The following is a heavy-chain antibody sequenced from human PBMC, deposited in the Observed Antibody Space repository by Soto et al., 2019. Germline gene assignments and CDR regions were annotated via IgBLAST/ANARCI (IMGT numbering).Heavy chain of an antibody. V-gene: IGHV1-69*02. Sequence: ASVKVSCKASGGTFSSYTISWVRQAPGQGLEWMGRIIPILGIANYAQKFQGRVTITADKSTSTAYMELSSLRSEDTAVYYCATLLIVGASSSYYYYMDVWGKGTTVTVSS. CDR2: IIPILGIA. CDR1: GGTFSSYT. CDR3: ATLLIVGASSSYYYYMDV. D-gene: IGHD1-26*01. J-gene: IGHJ6*03.